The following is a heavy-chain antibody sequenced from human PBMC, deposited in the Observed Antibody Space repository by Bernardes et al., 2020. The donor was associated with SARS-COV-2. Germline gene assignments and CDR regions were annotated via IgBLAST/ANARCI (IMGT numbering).Heavy chain of an antibody. V-gene: IGHV1-2*02. Sequence: AAVQDSCRASGYIFTAYHIHWVRQAPGQGLEWMGWITPFSGDTDLAPKFQGRVTLTRDTSISTDYMQLSRLRYDDTAVYYCARDLYERAFDYWGQGTLVTVSS. CDR2: ITPFSGDT. J-gene: IGHJ4*02. CDR1: GYIFTAYH. D-gene: IGHD3-22*01. CDR3: ARDLYERAFDY.